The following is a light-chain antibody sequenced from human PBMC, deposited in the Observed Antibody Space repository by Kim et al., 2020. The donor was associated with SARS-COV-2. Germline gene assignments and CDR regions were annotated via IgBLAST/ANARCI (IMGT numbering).Light chain of an antibody. CDR1: QSVSSIF. Sequence: EIVLTQSPGTLSLSPGERATLSCRASQSVSSIFLAWYQHKPGQAPRLLIYGASSRATGVPDRFSGSGSGTDFTLTISRLEPEDFAVYYCHQYEGPFGGGTKLEIK. CDR3: HQYEGP. CDR2: GAS. V-gene: IGKV3-20*01. J-gene: IGKJ4*01.